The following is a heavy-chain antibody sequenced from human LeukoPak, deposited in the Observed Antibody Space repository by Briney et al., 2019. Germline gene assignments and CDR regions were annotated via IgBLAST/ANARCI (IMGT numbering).Heavy chain of an antibody. J-gene: IGHJ4*02. Sequence: SETLSLTCAVYGVSFSGYYWSWIRQPPGKGLEWVGEINHSGSTNYNPSLKSRVTISVDTSKNQFSLKLSSVTAADTAVYYCARSRERISRDFDYWGQGTLVTVSS. D-gene: IGHD1-26*01. CDR1: GVSFSGYY. CDR3: ARSRERISRDFDY. V-gene: IGHV4-34*01. CDR2: INHSGST.